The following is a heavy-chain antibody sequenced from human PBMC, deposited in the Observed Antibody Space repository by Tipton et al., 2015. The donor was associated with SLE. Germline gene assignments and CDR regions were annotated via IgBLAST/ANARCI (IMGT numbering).Heavy chain of an antibody. D-gene: IGHD6-13*01. V-gene: IGHV3-30*02. Sequence: SLRLSCAASGFTFSNYGIHWVRQAPGKGLEWVTFVRFDGSDKSYADSVKGRFTISRDNSKNMVYLQMNSLRPEDTAVYYCARGLVTAAADNSWGQGTLATVSS. CDR1: GFTFSNYG. CDR3: ARGLVTAAADNS. CDR2: VRFDGSDK. J-gene: IGHJ4*02.